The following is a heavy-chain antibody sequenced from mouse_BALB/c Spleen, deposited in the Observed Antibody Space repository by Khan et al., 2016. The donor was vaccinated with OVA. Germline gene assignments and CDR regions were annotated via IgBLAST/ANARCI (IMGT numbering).Heavy chain of an antibody. Sequence: QVQLKQSGPELVKPGASLKVSCKASGYTFTDYIIGWVKQSTRQGLEWIGDIFPGSDIPYYNEKFKDKATLTADKSSNTAFMQLSSLTSEDSAVYFCARGGYSLFAYWGQGTLVTVSA. D-gene: IGHD2-3*01. J-gene: IGHJ3*01. V-gene: IGHV1-77*01. CDR3: ARGGYSLFAY. CDR1: GYTFTDYI. CDR2: IFPGSDIP.